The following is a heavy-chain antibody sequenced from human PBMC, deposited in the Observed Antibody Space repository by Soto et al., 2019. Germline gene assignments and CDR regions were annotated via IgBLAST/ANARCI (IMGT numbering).Heavy chain of an antibody. J-gene: IGHJ4*02. CDR3: TTGPGYRSSASSV. CDR1: GFTFRNAW. Sequence: PGGSLRLSCAASGFTFRNAWMIWVRQAPGKGLEWVGRIKSKTDGGATDYGAPVKGRFTISRDDSENTLYLQMNSLKTEDTGVYYCTTGPGYRSSASSVWGQGTLVTVSS. CDR2: IKSKTDGGAT. V-gene: IGHV3-15*01. D-gene: IGHD6-13*01.